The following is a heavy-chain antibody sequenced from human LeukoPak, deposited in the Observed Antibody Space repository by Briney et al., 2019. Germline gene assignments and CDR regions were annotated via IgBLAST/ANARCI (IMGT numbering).Heavy chain of an antibody. CDR3: ARHQPDYFYYGMDV. Sequence: SETLSLTCTVSGGSISSYYWGWIRQPPGKGLEWIGYIYNSGSANYNPSLKCRVTISVDTSKKQFSLKVNSVTAADTAVYYCARHQPDYFYYGMDVWGQGTTVTVSS. V-gene: IGHV4-59*08. CDR2: IYNSGSA. CDR1: GGSISSYY. J-gene: IGHJ6*02.